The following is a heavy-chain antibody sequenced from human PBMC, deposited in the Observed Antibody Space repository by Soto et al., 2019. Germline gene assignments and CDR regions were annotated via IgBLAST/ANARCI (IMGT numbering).Heavy chain of an antibody. J-gene: IGHJ4*02. V-gene: IGHV3-30-3*01. D-gene: IGHD2-21*02. CDR2: ISYDGSNK. CDR1: GFTFSSYA. Sequence: GGSLRLSCAASGFTFSSYAMHWVRQAPGKGLEWVAVISYDGSNKYYADSVKGRFTISRDNSKNTLYLQMNSLRAEDTAVYYCARDPTVVVTAIYVDYWGQGTLVPVSS. CDR3: ARDPTVVVTAIYVDY.